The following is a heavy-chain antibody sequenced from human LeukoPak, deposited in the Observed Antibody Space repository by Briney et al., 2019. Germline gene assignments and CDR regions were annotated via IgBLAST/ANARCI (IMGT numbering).Heavy chain of an antibody. D-gene: IGHD2-2*01. Sequence: SETLSLTCTVSGGSISSYYWSWIRQPPGKGLEWIGYIYYRGSTNYNPSLKSRVTISVDTSKNQFSLKLSSVTAADTAVYYCAGMGYCSSTSCYEENYWGQGTLVTVSS. CDR1: GGSISSYY. CDR2: IYYRGST. J-gene: IGHJ4*02. CDR3: AGMGYCSSTSCYEENY. V-gene: IGHV4-59*01.